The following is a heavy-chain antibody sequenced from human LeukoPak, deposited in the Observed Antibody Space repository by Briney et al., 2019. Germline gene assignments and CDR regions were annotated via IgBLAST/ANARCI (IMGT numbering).Heavy chain of an antibody. D-gene: IGHD3-22*01. Sequence: KPSETLSLTCTVSGGSISSSSYYWGWIRQPPGKGLEWITYISGSGSTIYYAESVQGRFTISRDNAQNSLYLQMNSLRAEDTAVYYCARGPHSSGYYGHYFDYWGLGTLVTVSS. CDR2: ISGSGSTI. CDR3: ARGPHSSGYYGHYFDY. CDR1: GGSISSSSYY. J-gene: IGHJ4*02. V-gene: IGHV3-11*04.